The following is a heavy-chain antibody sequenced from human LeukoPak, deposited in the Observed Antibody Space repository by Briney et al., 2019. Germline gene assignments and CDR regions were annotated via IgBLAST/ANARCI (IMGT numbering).Heavy chain of an antibody. V-gene: IGHV3-23*01. Sequence: GGSLRLSCAASGFTFSSYAMSWVRQAPGKGLEWVSAISGSGGGTYYADSVKGRFTISRDNSKNTLYLQMNSLRAEDTAVYYCAKDPTPYYDFWSGPNYFDYWGQGTLVTVSS. CDR1: GFTFSSYA. CDR3: AKDPTPYYDFWSGPNYFDY. CDR2: ISGSGGGT. J-gene: IGHJ4*02. D-gene: IGHD3-3*01.